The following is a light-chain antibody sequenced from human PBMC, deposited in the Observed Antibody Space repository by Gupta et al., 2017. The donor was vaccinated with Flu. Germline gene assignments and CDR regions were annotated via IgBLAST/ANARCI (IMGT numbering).Light chain of an antibody. CDR1: QSVSSN. CDR3: QQDNNWPGYS. CDR2: GAS. Sequence: EIVMTQSPATLSVSPGERATLSCRASQSVSSNLAWYQQKPGQAPRLLIYGASTRATGIPARFSGSGSGTEFTLTISSRQSEDFAVYYCQQDNNWPGYSFGQGTKLEIK. V-gene: IGKV3-15*01. J-gene: IGKJ2*03.